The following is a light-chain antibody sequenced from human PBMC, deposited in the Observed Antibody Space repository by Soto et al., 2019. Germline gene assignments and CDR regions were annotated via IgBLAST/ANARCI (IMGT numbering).Light chain of an antibody. CDR3: QHFNSYPLS. J-gene: IGKJ4*01. CDR1: QGISSY. Sequence: DIQLTQSPSFLSASVGDRVTCTCRASQGISSYLAWYQQKPGKAPNLLIYAASTLQSGVPSRFSGSGSGTEFTLTISSLQPEDFATYYCQHFNSYPLSFGGGTKVEIK. CDR2: AAS. V-gene: IGKV1-9*01.